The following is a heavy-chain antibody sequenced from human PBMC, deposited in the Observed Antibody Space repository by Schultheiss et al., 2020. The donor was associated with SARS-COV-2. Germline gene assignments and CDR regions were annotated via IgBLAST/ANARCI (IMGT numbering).Heavy chain of an antibody. V-gene: IGHV3-7*03. CDR1: GFIVSNNH. CDR2: IKQDGSEK. CDR3: ARVGGYDTGGAFDI. J-gene: IGHJ3*02. D-gene: IGHD5-12*01. Sequence: GGSLRLSCTASGFIVSNNHMSWVRQAPGKGLEWVANIKQDGSEKYYVDSVKGRFTISRDNAKNSLYLQMNSLRAEDTAVYYCARVGGYDTGGAFDIWGQGTMVTVSS.